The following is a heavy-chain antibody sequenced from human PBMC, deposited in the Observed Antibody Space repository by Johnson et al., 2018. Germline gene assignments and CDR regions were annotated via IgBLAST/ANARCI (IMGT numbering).Heavy chain of an antibody. CDR2: IYPGDSDN. CDR3: ARRLVTYRAFDI. D-gene: IGHD2-21*02. J-gene: IGHJ3*02. V-gene: IGHV5-51*01. Sequence: VQLVESGAEVKKPGESLKISCKGSGYSFTTYWIGWVRQMPGQGLEWMGIIYPGDSDNRYSPSFQGQVTISAATSRSTAYLQGGRLKASYTAMYHCARRLVTYRAFDIWGQGTMVTVSS. CDR1: GYSFTTYW.